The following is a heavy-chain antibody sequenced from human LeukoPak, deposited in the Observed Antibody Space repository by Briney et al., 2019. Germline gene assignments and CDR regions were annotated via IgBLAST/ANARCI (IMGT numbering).Heavy chain of an antibody. CDR2: INSDGSST. V-gene: IGHV3-74*01. CDR1: GFTFSSYW. CDR3: ARDHGDYAFDY. J-gene: IGHJ4*02. Sequence: GGSLRLSCAASGFTFSSYWVHWVRQAPGKGLVWVSRINSDGSSTSYADSVKGRFTISRDNAKNTLYLQMNSLRAEDTAVYYCARDHGDYAFDYWGQGTLVTVSS. D-gene: IGHD4-17*01.